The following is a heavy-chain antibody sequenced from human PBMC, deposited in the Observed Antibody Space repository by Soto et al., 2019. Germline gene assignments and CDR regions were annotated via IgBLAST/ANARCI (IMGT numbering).Heavy chain of an antibody. D-gene: IGHD3-22*01. Sequence: QVQLVQSGAEVKKPGSSVKVSCKASGGTFSSYAISWVRQAPGQGLEWMGGIIPIFGTANYAQKFQGRVTITADESPSTAYMELSSLRSEDTAVYYCARDGGNNYYDSSGYHSEYNWFDPWGQGTLVTVSS. CDR2: IIPIFGTA. V-gene: IGHV1-69*01. CDR1: GGTFSSYA. J-gene: IGHJ5*02. CDR3: ARDGGNNYYDSSGYHSEYNWFDP.